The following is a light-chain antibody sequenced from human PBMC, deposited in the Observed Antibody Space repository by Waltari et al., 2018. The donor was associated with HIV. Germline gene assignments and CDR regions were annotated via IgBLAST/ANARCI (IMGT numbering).Light chain of an antibody. J-gene: IGLJ3*02. CDR1: SGSVSTSYY. Sequence: QTVVTQEPSFSVSPGGTVTLTCGLSSGSVSTSYYPSWYQQTPGQAPLTLIYITNTRSSWVPALFSVSILGNKAALTFTGAQADDESDYYCVLYMGSGISVFGGGTKLTVL. CDR2: ITN. CDR3: VLYMGSGISV. V-gene: IGLV8-61*01.